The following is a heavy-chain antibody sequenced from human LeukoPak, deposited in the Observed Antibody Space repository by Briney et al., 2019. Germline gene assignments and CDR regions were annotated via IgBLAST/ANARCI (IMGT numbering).Heavy chain of an antibody. J-gene: IGHJ5*02. Sequence: SQTLSLTCVISGESVSCNSAAWNWIRQSPSRGREWLGRTNYRSKWFNDSEVSVKSRITIKPDTSKNQFSLQLNSVTPEDTAVYYCTGEPEQQLVRAWFDPWGQGTLVTVSS. CDR1: GESVSCNSAA. CDR3: TGEPEQQLVRAWFDP. V-gene: IGHV6-1*01. D-gene: IGHD6-13*01. CDR2: TNYRSKWFN.